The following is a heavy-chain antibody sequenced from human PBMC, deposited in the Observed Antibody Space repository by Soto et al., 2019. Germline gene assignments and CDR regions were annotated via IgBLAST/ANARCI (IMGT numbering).Heavy chain of an antibody. Sequence: ASVKVSCKASGYTFTSYGISWVRQAPGQGLEWMGWISAYNGNTNYAQKFQGRVTMTADESTSTAYMELSSLRSEGTAVYYCARSSQYDILTGPPDYWGQGTLVTVSS. CDR2: ISAYNGNT. J-gene: IGHJ4*02. V-gene: IGHV1-18*01. D-gene: IGHD3-9*01. CDR1: GYTFTSYG. CDR3: ARSSQYDILTGPPDY.